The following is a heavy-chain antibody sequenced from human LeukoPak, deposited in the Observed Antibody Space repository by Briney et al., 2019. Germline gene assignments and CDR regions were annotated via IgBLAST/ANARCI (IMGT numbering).Heavy chain of an antibody. Sequence: PGGSLRLSCAASGFTFSSYGIHWVRQAPGKGLEWVSAISGSGGSTYYADSVKGRFTISRDNSKNTLYLQMNSLRAEDTAVYYCAKRISVVTAINDAFDIWGQGTMVTVSS. CDR1: GFTFSSYG. V-gene: IGHV3-23*01. CDR3: AKRISVVTAINDAFDI. D-gene: IGHD2-21*02. CDR2: ISGSGGST. J-gene: IGHJ3*02.